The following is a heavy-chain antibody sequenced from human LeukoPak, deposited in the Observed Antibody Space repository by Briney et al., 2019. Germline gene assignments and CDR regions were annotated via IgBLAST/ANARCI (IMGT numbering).Heavy chain of an antibody. V-gene: IGHV3-11*04. D-gene: IGHD1-26*01. J-gene: IGHJ4*02. CDR3: VRGSGAPHYPDF. CDR1: GFTFSDYY. CDR2: INSTSTTK. Sequence: GGSLRLSCAASGFTFSDYYMSWIRQAPGKGLEWVSYINSTSTTKYYADSVKGRFTVSRDNAKNSLYLQMDSLSVEDTAVYFCVRGSGAPHYPDFWGQGTLVSVSS.